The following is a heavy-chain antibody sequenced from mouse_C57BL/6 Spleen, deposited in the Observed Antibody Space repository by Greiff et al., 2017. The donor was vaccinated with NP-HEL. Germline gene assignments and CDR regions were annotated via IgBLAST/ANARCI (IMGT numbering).Heavy chain of an antibody. CDR1: GFTFSSYA. CDR3: TGDPVYYDYDERFAY. CDR2: ISSGGDYI. V-gene: IGHV5-9-1*02. J-gene: IGHJ3*01. D-gene: IGHD2-4*01. Sequence: EVHLVESGEGLVKPGGSLKLSCAASGFTFSSYAMSWVRQTPEKRLEWVAYISSGGDYIYYADTVKGRFTISRDNARNPLYLQMSSLKSEDTAMYYCTGDPVYYDYDERFAYWGQGTLVTVSA.